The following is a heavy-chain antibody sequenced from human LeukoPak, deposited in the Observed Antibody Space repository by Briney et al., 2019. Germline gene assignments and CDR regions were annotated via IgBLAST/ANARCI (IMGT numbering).Heavy chain of an antibody. J-gene: IGHJ6*03. CDR3: ARDLFSRYMDV. CDR1: GFTFSSYS. V-gene: IGHV3-7*03. CDR2: IKEDGSEK. Sequence: GGPLRLSCAASGFTFSSYSMNWVRQAPGKGLEWVADIKEDGSEKYYVDSVKGRFTISRDNAKNSLYLQMNSLRAEDTALYHCARDLFSRYMDVWGKGTTVTVSS.